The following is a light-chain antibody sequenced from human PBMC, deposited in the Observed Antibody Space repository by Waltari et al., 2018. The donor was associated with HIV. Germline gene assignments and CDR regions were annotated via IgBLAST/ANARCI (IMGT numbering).Light chain of an antibody. CDR3: AAWDYSLSGWV. CDR1: HSNVVISY. CDR2: GIK. V-gene: IGLV1-47*01. Sequence: QSLLPQPPSASGTHGRRFTISCSGTHSNVVISYVTWYQQRPGPTPNLVISGIKQRPSVVPDLFSGSKSGTSVSLVISGIRSEDEADYYCAAWDYSLSGWVFGGGTKLTVL. J-gene: IGLJ3*02.